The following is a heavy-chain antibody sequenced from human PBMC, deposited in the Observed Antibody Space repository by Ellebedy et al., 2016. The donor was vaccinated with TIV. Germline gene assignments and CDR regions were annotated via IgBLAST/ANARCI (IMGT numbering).Heavy chain of an antibody. J-gene: IGHJ4*02. V-gene: IGHV4-34*01. CDR3: ASQTGYNSFDY. CDR2: INHSGST. D-gene: IGHD5-24*01. Sequence: MPGGSLRLSCAVYGGSFSGYYWSWIRQPPGKGLEWIGEINHSGSTNYNPSLKSRVTISVDTSKNQFSLKLSSVTAADTAVYYCASQTGYNSFDYWGQGTLVTVSS. CDR1: GGSFSGYY.